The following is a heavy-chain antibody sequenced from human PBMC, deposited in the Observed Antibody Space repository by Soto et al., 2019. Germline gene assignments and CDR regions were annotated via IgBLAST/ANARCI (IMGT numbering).Heavy chain of an antibody. CDR1: GFTFSSYW. CDR3: ARVIGGYDWNWFDP. CDR2: IKQDGSEK. Sequence: PGGSLRLSCAASGFTFSSYWMSWVRQAPGKGLEWVANIKQDGSEKYYVDSVKGRFTISRDNAKNSLYLQMNSLRAEDTAVYYCARVIGGYDWNWFDPWGQGTLVTVSS. V-gene: IGHV3-7*01. J-gene: IGHJ5*02. D-gene: IGHD5-12*01.